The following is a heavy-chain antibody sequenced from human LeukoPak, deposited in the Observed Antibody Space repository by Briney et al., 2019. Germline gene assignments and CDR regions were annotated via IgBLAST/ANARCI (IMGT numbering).Heavy chain of an antibody. CDR2: IYYSGST. D-gene: IGHD6-13*01. J-gene: IGHJ6*03. CDR3: ARDQKGEYSISWQIYYYFYMDV. Sequence: SETLSLTCTVSGGSISSGDYYWSWIRQPPGKGLEWIGYIYYSGSTYYNPSLKSRVTISLDTSKNQFSLKLNSVTAADTAVYYCARDQKGEYSISWQIYYYFYMDVWGKGTTVTVSS. CDR1: GGSISSGDYY. V-gene: IGHV4-30-4*01.